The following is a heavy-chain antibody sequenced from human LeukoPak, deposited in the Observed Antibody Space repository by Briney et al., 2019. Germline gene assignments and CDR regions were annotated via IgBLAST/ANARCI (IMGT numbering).Heavy chain of an antibody. Sequence: GGSLRLSCAASGFTFRTSGMNWVRQAPGKGLEWVSYISSSGTTISYAQSVKGRYTITRDNAQNSLTLHMNTLRADDTAVYYCAELGITMIGGVWGKGTTVTISS. CDR1: GFTFRTSG. V-gene: IGHV3-48*01. D-gene: IGHD3-10*02. J-gene: IGHJ6*04. CDR2: ISSSGTTI. CDR3: AELGITMIGGV.